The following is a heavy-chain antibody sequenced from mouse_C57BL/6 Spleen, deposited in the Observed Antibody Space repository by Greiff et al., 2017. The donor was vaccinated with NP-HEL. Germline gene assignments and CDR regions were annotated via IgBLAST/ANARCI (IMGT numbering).Heavy chain of an antibody. CDR1: GFNIKDDY. Sequence: EVQLQQSGAELVRPGASVKLSCTASGFNIKDDYMHWVKQRPEQGLEWIGWIDPENGDTEYASKFQGKATITADTSSNTAYLQLSSLTSEDTAVYYCTTLRDYDFDYWGQGTTLTVSS. D-gene: IGHD2-4*01. J-gene: IGHJ2*01. V-gene: IGHV14-4*01. CDR2: IDPENGDT. CDR3: TTLRDYDFDY.